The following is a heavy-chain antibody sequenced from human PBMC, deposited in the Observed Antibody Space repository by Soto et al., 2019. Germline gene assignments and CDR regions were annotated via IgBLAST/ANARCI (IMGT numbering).Heavy chain of an antibody. J-gene: IGHJ6*02. CDR2: INPNTGGT. V-gene: IGHV1-2*02. D-gene: IGHD3-10*01. Sequence: GASVNVSCKASGYTFTGDNIHWVRQAPGQGLEWMGWINPNTGGTNYAQKFQGRVTMTWDTSINIAYIDLRSLRSQGTAVYYCARRMVRGNYGMDVWGQGTTVTVSS. CDR1: GYTFTGDN. CDR3: ARRMVRGNYGMDV.